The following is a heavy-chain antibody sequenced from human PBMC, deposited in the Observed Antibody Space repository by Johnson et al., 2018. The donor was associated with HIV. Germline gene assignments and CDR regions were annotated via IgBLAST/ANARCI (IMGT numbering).Heavy chain of an antibody. CDR2: IGSIDDT. V-gene: IGHV3-13*01. D-gene: IGHD6-19*01. CDR1: GFTFSSYD. Sequence: VLLVESGGGLVQPGGSLRLSCAASGFTFSSYDMHWVRQATGKGLEWVSAIGSIDDTSYSDSVQGRVTISRDNSKNTLYLQMNSLRAEDTDVFYCAKRVSGWNFGVDAFDIWGQGTMVTVSS. CDR3: AKRVSGWNFGVDAFDI. J-gene: IGHJ3*02.